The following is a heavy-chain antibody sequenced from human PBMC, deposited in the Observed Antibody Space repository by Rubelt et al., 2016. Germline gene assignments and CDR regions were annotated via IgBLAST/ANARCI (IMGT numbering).Heavy chain of an antibody. J-gene: IGHJ3*02. CDR3: ARDRTWLVPGLDAFDI. CDR2: TSAYNGNK. V-gene: IGHV1-18*01. Sequence: QVQLVQSGAEVKKPGASVKVSCKASGYTFTSYGISWVRQAPGQGLEWMGWTSAYNGNKNYAQKVEGRVTMTTDTSTSTAYMELRSLRSDDAAVYYCARDRTWLVPGLDAFDIWGQGTMVTVSS. D-gene: IGHD6-19*01. CDR1: GYTFTSYG.